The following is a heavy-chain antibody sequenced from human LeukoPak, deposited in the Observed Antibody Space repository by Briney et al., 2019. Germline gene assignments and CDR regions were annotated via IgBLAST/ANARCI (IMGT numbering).Heavy chain of an antibody. J-gene: IGHJ4*02. V-gene: IGHV5-51*01. D-gene: IGHD6-19*01. CDR3: ASVAVALDAYDY. Sequence: GESLKISCKASGYSFTNYWIGWVRQMPGKGLEWMGIISPGDSDTRYSPSFQGQVTMSADKSISTAYLQWSSLKASDTAMYYCASVAVALDAYDYWGQGTLVTVSS. CDR1: GYSFTNYW. CDR2: ISPGDSDT.